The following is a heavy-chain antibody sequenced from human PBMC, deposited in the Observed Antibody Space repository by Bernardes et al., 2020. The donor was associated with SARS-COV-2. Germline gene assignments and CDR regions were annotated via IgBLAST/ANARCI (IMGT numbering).Heavy chain of an antibody. CDR2: INHSGST. V-gene: IGHV4-34*01. D-gene: IGHD1-26*01. Sequence: SETLSLTCVVYGGAFSGYYWSWIRQPPGKGLEWIGEINHSGSTNYNPSLKSRVTISVDMSKNEFSLKLSSVTAADTAVYYCARRGGHSGSYSVDYWGQGTLVTVSS. CDR3: ARRGGHSGSYSVDY. J-gene: IGHJ4*02. CDR1: GGAFSGYY.